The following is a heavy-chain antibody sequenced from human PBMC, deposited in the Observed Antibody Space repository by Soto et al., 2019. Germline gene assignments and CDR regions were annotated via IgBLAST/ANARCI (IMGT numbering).Heavy chain of an antibody. CDR1: GGTFSSYA. Sequence: ASVKVSCKASGGTFSSYAISWVRQAPGQGLEWMGGIIPIFGTANYAQKFQGRVTITADESTSTAYMELSSLRSEDTAVYYCATLRSITGIQPPVDYWGQGTLVTVSS. V-gene: IGHV1-69*13. CDR2: IIPIFGTA. CDR3: ATLRSITGIQPPVDY. D-gene: IGHD1-20*01. J-gene: IGHJ4*02.